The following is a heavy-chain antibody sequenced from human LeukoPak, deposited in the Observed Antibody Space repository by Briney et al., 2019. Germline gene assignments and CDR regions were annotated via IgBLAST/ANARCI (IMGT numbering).Heavy chain of an antibody. CDR1: GFNISDFW. CDR2: IKEDGTEK. D-gene: IGHD3-16*01. Sequence: GGSLRLSCAASGFNISDFWMTWVRQAPGKGLEWVANIKEDGTEKHLVDSVKGRFTISRDNTKNLLYLQMNSLRGDDTVTYYCVRESRPGGAMGLYHNFDYWGQGTLVAVSS. V-gene: IGHV3-7*01. CDR3: VRESRPGGAMGLYHNFDY. J-gene: IGHJ4*02.